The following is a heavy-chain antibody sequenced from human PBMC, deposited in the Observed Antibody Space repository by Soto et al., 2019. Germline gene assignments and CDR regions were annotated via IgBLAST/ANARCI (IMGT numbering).Heavy chain of an antibody. D-gene: IGHD2-21*01. CDR2: MYHRGNT. CDR1: GGSISSGGYG. J-gene: IGHJ5*02. CDR3: PITKYDVVAGSVGFDP. Sequence: PSETRSLAWTVSGGSISSGGYGWSWIRQDPGKGLEGIGYMYHRGNTYCSPSLEGRVTMSLDRSKNQFSRRVNAVTAADTAVYFCPITKYDVVAGSVGFDPWGQGTLVTVSS. V-gene: IGHV4-30-2*01.